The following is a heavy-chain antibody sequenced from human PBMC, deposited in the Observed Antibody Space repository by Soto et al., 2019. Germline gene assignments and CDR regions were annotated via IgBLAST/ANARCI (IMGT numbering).Heavy chain of an antibody. CDR2: INPSGGST. D-gene: IGHD2-15*01. V-gene: IGHV1-46*01. CDR1: GYTFTSYY. CDR3: ARGDIVVVVAAPSSNDAFAI. Sequence: ASVKVSCKASGYTFTSYYMHWVRQAPGQGLEWMGIINPSGGSTSYAQKFQGRVTMTRDTSTSTVYMELSSLRSEGTAVYYCARGDIVVVVAAPSSNDAFAIWGQGTMVTVSS. J-gene: IGHJ3*02.